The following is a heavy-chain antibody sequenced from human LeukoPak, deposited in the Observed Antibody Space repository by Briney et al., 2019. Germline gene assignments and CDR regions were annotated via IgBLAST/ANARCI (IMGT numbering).Heavy chain of an antibody. V-gene: IGHV4-59*01. CDR2: IYSSGST. CDR3: AGGGVYYDSSVYL. J-gene: IGHJ4*02. D-gene: IGHD3-22*01. Sequence: SETLSLTCTVSGGSISSYYWSWIRQPPGKGLEWIGYIYSSGSTNYNPSLKSRVTMSVDTSKNQFSLKLSSVTAADTAVYYCAGGGVYYDSSVYLWGQGTLVTVSS. CDR1: GGSISSYY.